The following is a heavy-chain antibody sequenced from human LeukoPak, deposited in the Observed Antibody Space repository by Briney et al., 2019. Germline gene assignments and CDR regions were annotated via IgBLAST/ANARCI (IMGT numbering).Heavy chain of an antibody. Sequence: ASVKVSCKVSGYTLTELSMHWVRQAPGKGLEWMGGFDPEDGETIYAQKFQGRVTMTEDTSTDTAYMELSSLRSEDTAVYYCATDRLGYYYMDVWGKGTTVTISS. CDR2: FDPEDGET. D-gene: IGHD7-27*01. CDR3: ATDRLGYYYMDV. J-gene: IGHJ6*03. CDR1: GYTLTELS. V-gene: IGHV1-24*01.